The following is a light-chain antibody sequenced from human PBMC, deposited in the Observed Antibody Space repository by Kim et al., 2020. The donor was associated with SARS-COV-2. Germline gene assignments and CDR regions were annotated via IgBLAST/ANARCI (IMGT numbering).Light chain of an antibody. CDR2: AAS. Sequence: DIQMTQSPSFLSASVGDRVTITCWASQDISNYLAWFQLKPGKAPKLLIYAASALQPGVPSRFSGSGSGTDFTLTVTRLQPEDVATYYCQKCDSAPWTFGQGTKVDIK. J-gene: IGKJ1*01. CDR1: QDISNY. V-gene: IGKV1-27*01. CDR3: QKCDSAPWT.